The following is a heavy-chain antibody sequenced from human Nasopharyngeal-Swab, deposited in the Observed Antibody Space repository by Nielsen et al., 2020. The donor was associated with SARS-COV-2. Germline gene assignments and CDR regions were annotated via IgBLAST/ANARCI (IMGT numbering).Heavy chain of an antibody. J-gene: IGHJ4*02. CDR2: ISGRGSVT. CDR1: GFTFDTFG. CDR3: AKGGVSVYGDSYYFDF. V-gene: IGHV3-23*01. D-gene: IGHD4-17*01. Sequence: GESLKISCAASGFTFDTFGMTWVRQAPGKGLEWVSRISGRGSVTYYADSVKGRFTISRDNSKNAVYLQMNSLRAEDSAVYYCAKGGVSVYGDSYYFDFWGQGTLVTVSS.